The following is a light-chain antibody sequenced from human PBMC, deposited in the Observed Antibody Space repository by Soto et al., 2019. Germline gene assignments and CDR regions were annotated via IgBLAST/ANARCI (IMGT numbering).Light chain of an antibody. V-gene: IGKV3-20*01. Sequence: EIVLTQSPGTLSLSPGERATLSCRASQSVSSSYLAWYQQKPGQAPRLLIRGASSRATGIPDRFSGSGSGTDFTLTISRLEPEDFAVYYCQKYARSPMTFAQGTRLAIK. CDR1: QSVSSSY. CDR2: GAS. J-gene: IGKJ5*01. CDR3: QKYARSPMT.